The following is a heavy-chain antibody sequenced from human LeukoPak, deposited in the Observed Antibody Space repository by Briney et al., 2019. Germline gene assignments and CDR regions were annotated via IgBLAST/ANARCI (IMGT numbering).Heavy chain of an antibody. V-gene: IGHV1-2*02. CDR3: ARGKSATAPDSNWYLDL. D-gene: IGHD6-13*01. Sequence: ASVKVSCKASGYYMHWVRQAPGQGLEWMGWINPNSGGTKYAQKFQGRVTMTRDTSISTAYMELSRLTSDDTAVYYCARGKSATAPDSNWYLDLWGRGTLVTVSS. CDR2: INPNSGGT. J-gene: IGHJ2*01. CDR1: GYY.